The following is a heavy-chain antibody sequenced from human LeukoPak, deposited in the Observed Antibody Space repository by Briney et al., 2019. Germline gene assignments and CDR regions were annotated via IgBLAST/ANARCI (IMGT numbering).Heavy chain of an antibody. CDR1: GFTFNSYS. V-gene: IGHV3-48*02. D-gene: IGHD1-26*01. CDR3: ARDFRGSESYSVDY. J-gene: IGHJ4*02. CDR2: IPSSSSSV. Sequence: WGSLRLSCGASGFTFNSYSMNWVRQAPGKGLEWVSCIPSSSSSVYYADSVKGRFTISRDNAKNSLYLPKNSLRDEDTAVYYCARDFRGSESYSVDYWGQGTLVTV.